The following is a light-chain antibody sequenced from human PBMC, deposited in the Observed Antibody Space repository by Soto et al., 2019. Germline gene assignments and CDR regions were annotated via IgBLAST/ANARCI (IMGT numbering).Light chain of an antibody. J-gene: IGKJ4*01. CDR1: QSLLHSNGYNY. CDR3: MQALQTPLT. V-gene: IGKV2-28*01. Sequence: DIVMPQSPLSLPVTPGEPASISCRSSQSLLHSNGYNYLDWYLQKPGQSPQLLIYLGSNRASGVPDMFSASGSGTYFTLKISRVEAEDVGVYYCMQALQTPLTFGGGTKVVIK. CDR2: LGS.